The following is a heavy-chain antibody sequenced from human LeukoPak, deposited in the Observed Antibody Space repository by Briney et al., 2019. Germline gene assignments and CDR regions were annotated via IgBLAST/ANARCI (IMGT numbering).Heavy chain of an antibody. D-gene: IGHD3-9*01. Sequence: GGSLRLSCAGSGFTFSNAWMNWVRRAPGKGLEWVGRIKSKTGGGTTDYAAPVKGRFTISRDDSKNTLYLQMNSLKTEDTAVYYCSTARDPGYYPDYWGQGTLVTVSS. CDR3: STARDPGYYPDY. V-gene: IGHV3-15*01. J-gene: IGHJ4*02. CDR1: GFTFSNAW. CDR2: IKSKTGGGTT.